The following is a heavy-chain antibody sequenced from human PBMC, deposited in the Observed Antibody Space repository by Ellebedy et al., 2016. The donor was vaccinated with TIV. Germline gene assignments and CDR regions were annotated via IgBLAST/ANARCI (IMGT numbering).Heavy chain of an antibody. Sequence: GEFLKISCAASEFTFSGSAMHWVRQASGKGLEWVGRIRSKANNYATAYAASVKGRFTISRDDSKNTAYLQMNSLKTEDTAVYYCVHIVVVTATGYWGQGTLVTVSS. J-gene: IGHJ4*02. CDR1: EFTFSGSA. D-gene: IGHD2-21*02. V-gene: IGHV3-73*01. CDR3: VHIVVVTATGY. CDR2: IRSKANNYAT.